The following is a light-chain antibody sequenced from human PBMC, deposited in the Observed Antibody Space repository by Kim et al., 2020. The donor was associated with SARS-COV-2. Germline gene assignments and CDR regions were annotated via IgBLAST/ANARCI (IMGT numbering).Light chain of an antibody. CDR3: QQYYSTRT. CDR2: WAS. CDR1: QSVTYSSTKKSY. J-gene: IGKJ1*01. V-gene: IGKV4-1*01. Sequence: DIVMTQSPDSLTVSLGARATINCKSSQSVTYSSTKKSYLAWYQQKPGQPPRLLIYWASTRESGVPDRFSGSGSGTDFTLTISSLQAEDVAVYYCQQYYSTRTFGQGTKVDIK.